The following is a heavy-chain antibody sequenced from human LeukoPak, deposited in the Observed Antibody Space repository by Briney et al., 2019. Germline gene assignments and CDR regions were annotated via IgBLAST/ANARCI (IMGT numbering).Heavy chain of an antibody. CDR3: ARDRGCCTNGVCYTDNWFDP. CDR1: GGSISSYY. D-gene: IGHD2-8*01. V-gene: IGHV4-4*07. CDR2: IYTSGST. J-gene: IGHJ5*02. Sequence: SETLSLTCTVSGGSISSYYWSWIRQPAGKGLEWIGRIYTSGSTNYNPSLKSRVTMSVDTSKNQFSLKLRSVTAADTAVYYCARDRGCCTNGVCYTDNWFDPWGQGTLVTVSS.